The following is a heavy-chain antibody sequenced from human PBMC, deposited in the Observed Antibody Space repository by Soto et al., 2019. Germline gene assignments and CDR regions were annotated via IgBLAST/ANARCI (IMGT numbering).Heavy chain of an antibody. J-gene: IGHJ6*02. CDR3: AASIFYYGMDV. V-gene: IGHV5-51*01. CDR2: IYPGDSDT. Sequence: PGESLRNSYKVSGDSFPSYWIGWVRKMPGKGLEWMGIIYPGDSDTKYNPSFQGQVTISADKSITTTYLQWSSLKASDTAIYYCAASIFYYGMDVWGQGNTVTVSS. CDR1: GDSFPSYW.